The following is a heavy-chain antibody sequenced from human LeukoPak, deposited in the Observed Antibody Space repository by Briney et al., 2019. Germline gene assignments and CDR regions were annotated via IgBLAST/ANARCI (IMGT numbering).Heavy chain of an antibody. Sequence: GASVKVSCKASGYTFTSYYMHWVRQAPGQGLVWMGIINPSGGSTSYAQKFQGRVTMTRDTSTSTVYMELSSLRSEDTAVYYCARELVVVPAAIVNWYFDLWGRGTLVTVSS. V-gene: IGHV1-46*01. D-gene: IGHD2-2*02. CDR3: ARELVVVPAAIVNWYFDL. CDR1: GYTFTSYY. CDR2: INPSGGST. J-gene: IGHJ2*01.